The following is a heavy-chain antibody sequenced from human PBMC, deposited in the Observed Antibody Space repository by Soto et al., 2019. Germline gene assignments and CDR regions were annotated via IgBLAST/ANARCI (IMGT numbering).Heavy chain of an antibody. D-gene: IGHD3-9*01. V-gene: IGHV3-21*01. CDR2: ISSSSSYI. CDR1: GFTFSSYS. CDR3: ARDQLLMGDSLTGYDYYYYYGMDV. J-gene: IGHJ6*01. Sequence: GGSLRLSCAASGFTFSSYSMNWVRQAPGKGLEWVSSISSSSSYIYYADSVKGRFTISRDNAKNSLYLQMNSLRAEDTAVYYCARDQLLMGDSLTGYDYYYYYGMDVWGQGTTVTVS.